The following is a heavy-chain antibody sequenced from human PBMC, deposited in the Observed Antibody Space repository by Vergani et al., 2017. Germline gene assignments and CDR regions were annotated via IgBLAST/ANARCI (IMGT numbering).Heavy chain of an antibody. D-gene: IGHD6-6*01. CDR1: GGSFSGYY. CDR3: ARGIASRYYYDMDV. Sequence: QVQLQQWGAGLLKPSETLSLTCAVYGGSFSGYYWSWIRQPPGKGLEWIGEINHSGSTNYNPSLKSRVTISVDTSKNQFSLKLGSVTAADTAVYYCARGIASRYYYDMDVWGKGTTVTVSS. CDR2: INHSGST. J-gene: IGHJ6*03. V-gene: IGHV4-34*01.